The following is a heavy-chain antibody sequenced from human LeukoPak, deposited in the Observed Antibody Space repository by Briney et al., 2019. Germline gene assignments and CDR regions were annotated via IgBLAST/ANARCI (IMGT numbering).Heavy chain of an antibody. J-gene: IGHJ4*02. V-gene: IGHV3-21*01. CDR1: GFTFSTYT. D-gene: IGHD3-16*01. CDR2: ITGTGSYI. Sequence: GGSLRLSCAASGFTFSTYTMNWVRQAPGKGLEWVSSITGTGSYIYYSDSVKGRFTISRDSAKNSLSLQMNSLRAEDTAMYYCARDGSWGSYSPYWGQGTLVTVSS. CDR3: ARDGSWGSYSPY.